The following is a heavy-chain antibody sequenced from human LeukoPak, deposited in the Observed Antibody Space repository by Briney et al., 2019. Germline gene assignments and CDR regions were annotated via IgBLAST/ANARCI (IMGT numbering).Heavy chain of an antibody. CDR2: INPNSGGT. Sequence: GASVKVSCKASGYTFTGYYMHWVRQAPGQGLEWMGWINPNSGGTNYAQKFQGRVTMTRDTSISTAYMELSRLRSDDTAVYYCARAYDDYYDSSGYLDYWGQGTLVTVSS. J-gene: IGHJ4*02. CDR1: GYTFTGYY. V-gene: IGHV1-2*02. D-gene: IGHD3-22*01. CDR3: ARAYDDYYDSSGYLDY.